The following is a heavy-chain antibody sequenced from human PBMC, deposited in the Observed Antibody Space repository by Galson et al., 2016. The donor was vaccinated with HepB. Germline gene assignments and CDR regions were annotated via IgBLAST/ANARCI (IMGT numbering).Heavy chain of an antibody. V-gene: IGHV1-46*01. Sequence: SVKVSCKASGYTFTTYFLHWVRQAPGQGLEWMGIINPNYGTTTYAQKFQGRVTMTRDTATTTVYMELSSLRSEDTAIYYCARDLVDSNIVRAAVLDYWGQGTLLTVSS. CDR3: ARDLVDSNIVRAAVLDY. CDR2: INPNYGTT. D-gene: IGHD1-26*01. J-gene: IGHJ4*02. CDR1: GYTFTTYF.